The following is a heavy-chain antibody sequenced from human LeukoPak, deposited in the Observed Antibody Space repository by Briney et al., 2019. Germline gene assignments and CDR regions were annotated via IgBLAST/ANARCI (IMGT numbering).Heavy chain of an antibody. Sequence: GGSLRLFCAASGFTFSDYYMSWIRHAPGKGLEWVSYISSSSSYTNYADSVKGRFTISRDNAKNSLYLQMNSLRAEDTAVYYCARDAPYGDYTLSDYWGQGTLVTVSS. V-gene: IGHV3-11*05. CDR1: GFTFSDYY. CDR2: ISSSSSYT. J-gene: IGHJ4*02. D-gene: IGHD4-17*01. CDR3: ARDAPYGDYTLSDY.